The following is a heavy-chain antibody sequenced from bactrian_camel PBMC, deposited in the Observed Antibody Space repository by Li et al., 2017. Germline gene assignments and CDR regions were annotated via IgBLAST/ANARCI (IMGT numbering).Heavy chain of an antibody. CDR2: IATGSGNT. CDR1: GFDFRTSR. D-gene: IGHD2*01. J-gene: IGHJ6*01. V-gene: IGHV3S63*01. Sequence: HVQLVESGGGSVQAGESLRLACTGSGFDFRTSRMAWFRQAPGKEREGVARIATGSGNTYYADSVKGRFTISQDNAKNTVYLQMNSLKPEDTAMYYCAARGPYCYTKLSVRDFTYWGQGTQVTVS. CDR3: AARGPYCYTKLSVRDFTY.